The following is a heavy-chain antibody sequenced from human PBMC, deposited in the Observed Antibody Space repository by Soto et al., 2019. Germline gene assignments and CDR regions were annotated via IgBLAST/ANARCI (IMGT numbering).Heavy chain of an antibody. J-gene: IGHJ4*02. CDR1: GYTFTSYA. V-gene: IGHV1-3*01. CDR3: ARVRIADCTNGVCPWPFDY. D-gene: IGHD2-8*01. CDR2: INAANGNT. Sequence: VASVKVSCKASGYTFTSYAMHWVRQAPGQRLEWMGWINAANGNTKYSQKFQGRVTITRDTSASTAYMELSSLRSEDTAVYYCARVRIADCTNGVCPWPFDYWGQGTQVTVSS.